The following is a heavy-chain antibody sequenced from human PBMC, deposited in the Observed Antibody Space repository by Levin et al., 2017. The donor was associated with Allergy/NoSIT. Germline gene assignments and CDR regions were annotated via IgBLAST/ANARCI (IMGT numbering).Heavy chain of an antibody. CDR1: GFSFSDYY. V-gene: IGHV3-11*01. J-gene: IGHJ4*02. Sequence: PGGSLRLSCAASGFSFSDYYMSWIRQAPGKGLEWVSHISSSGSTRYYADSVKGRFTISRDNAKNSLYLQMNSLRAEDTAVYYCGGELSQSPLWGQGTLVTVAS. CDR2: ISSSGSTR. CDR3: GGELSQSPL. D-gene: IGHD3-16*02.